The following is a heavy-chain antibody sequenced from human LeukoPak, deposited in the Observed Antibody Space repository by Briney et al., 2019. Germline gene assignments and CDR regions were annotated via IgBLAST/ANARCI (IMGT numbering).Heavy chain of an antibody. D-gene: IGHD6-19*01. CDR3: ARPGGDIAVAGPYFDY. J-gene: IGHJ4*02. Sequence: SETLSLTCTVSGGSISSYYWSWIRQPPGKGLEWIGYIYYSGSTNYNPSLKSRVTISVDTSKNQFSLKLSSVTAADTAVYYCARPGGDIAVAGPYFDYWGQGTLVTVSS. CDR2: IYYSGST. V-gene: IGHV4-59*01. CDR1: GGSISSYY.